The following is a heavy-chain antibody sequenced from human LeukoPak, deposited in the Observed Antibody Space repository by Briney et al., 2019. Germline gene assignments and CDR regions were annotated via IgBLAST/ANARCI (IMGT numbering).Heavy chain of an antibody. CDR2: IYLGDSDT. J-gene: IGHJ4*02. CDR3: ARRLGYSGSLWPFDY. V-gene: IGHV5-51*01. Sequence: GESLKISCKGSGYSFTSYWIGMVRQTPGKGLEWMGIIYLGDSDTKYSPSFQGQVTVSADKSTSTVYLQWSSLKASDTAMYYCARRLGYSGSLWPFDYWGQGTLVTVSS. CDR1: GYSFTSYW. D-gene: IGHD1-26*01.